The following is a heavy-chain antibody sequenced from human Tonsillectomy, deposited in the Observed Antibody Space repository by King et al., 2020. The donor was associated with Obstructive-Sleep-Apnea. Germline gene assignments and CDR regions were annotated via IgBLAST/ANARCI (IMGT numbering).Heavy chain of an antibody. CDR2: IWYDGSNK. Sequence: VQLVESGGGVVQPGRSLRLSCAASGFTFSSYGMHWVRQTPGKGLEWVAVIWYDGSNKYYADSVKGRFTISRDNSKNTLYLQMNSLRAEDTAVYYCARDEAAAGKWDFDYWGQETLVTVSS. J-gene: IGHJ4*02. D-gene: IGHD6-13*01. V-gene: IGHV3-33*01. CDR1: GFTFSSYG. CDR3: ARDEAAAGKWDFDY.